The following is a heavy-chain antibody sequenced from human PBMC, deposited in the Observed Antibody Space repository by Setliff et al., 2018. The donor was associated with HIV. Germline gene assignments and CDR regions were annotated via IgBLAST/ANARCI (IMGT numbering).Heavy chain of an antibody. CDR1: GGSFSAYY. Sequence: PSETLSLTCAVYGGSFSAYYWSWIRQPPVKGLEWIGEINHSGNTNYNPSLKGRVTISVDTSKNQFSLKLSSVTAADTAVYYCAGGPGTTSIDYWAQGTLVTVSS. D-gene: IGHD1-26*01. V-gene: IGHV4-34*01. CDR3: AGGPGTTSIDY. J-gene: IGHJ4*02. CDR2: INHSGNT.